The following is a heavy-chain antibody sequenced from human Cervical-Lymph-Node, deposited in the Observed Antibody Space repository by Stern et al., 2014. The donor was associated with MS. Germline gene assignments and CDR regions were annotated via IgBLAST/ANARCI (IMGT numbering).Heavy chain of an antibody. CDR1: GFSLSTSGVG. CDR2: IYLDDDK. Sequence: QITLKESGPTLVKPTQTLTLTCTFSGFSLSTSGVGVGWIRQPPGKALEWLALIYLDDDKRYSPSLKSRLTITKDTSKTQVVLTMTNMDPVDTATYYCAVRLTLYSSSWYSMHYFDYWGQGTLVTVSS. V-gene: IGHV2-5*02. J-gene: IGHJ4*02. CDR3: AVRLTLYSSSWYSMHYFDY. D-gene: IGHD6-13*01.